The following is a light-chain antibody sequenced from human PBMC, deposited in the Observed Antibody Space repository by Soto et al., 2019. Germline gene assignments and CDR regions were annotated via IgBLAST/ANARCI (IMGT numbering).Light chain of an antibody. J-gene: IGKJ4*01. Sequence: MQMTQWSSPLSRSVGNRGSITCRASQGISNYLAWYQQKPGKAPKLLIYAASSLQSGVPSRFSGSGSGTDFPLSISSLQREDFATYYCRQANSPPTFGGGTKVDI. V-gene: IGKV1D-12*01. CDR2: AAS. CDR1: QGISNY. CDR3: RQANSPPT.